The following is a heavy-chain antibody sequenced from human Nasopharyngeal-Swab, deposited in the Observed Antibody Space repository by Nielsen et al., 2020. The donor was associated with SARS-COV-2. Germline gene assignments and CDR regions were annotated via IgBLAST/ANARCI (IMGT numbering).Heavy chain of an antibody. V-gene: IGHV3-30-3*01. CDR2: ISYDGSNK. CDR3: ARDLDLYCGGDCSTWGGLDY. J-gene: IGHJ4*02. D-gene: IGHD2-21*02. Sequence: GGSLRLSCAASGFTFSSYAMHWVRQAPGEGLEWVAVISYDGSNKYYADSVKGRFTISRDNSKNTLYLQMNSLRAEDTAVYYCARDLDLYCGGDCSTWGGLDYWGQGTLVTVSS. CDR1: GFTFSSYA.